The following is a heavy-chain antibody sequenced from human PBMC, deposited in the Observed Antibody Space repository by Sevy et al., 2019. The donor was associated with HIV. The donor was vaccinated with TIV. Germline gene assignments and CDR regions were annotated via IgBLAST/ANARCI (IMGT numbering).Heavy chain of an antibody. CDR3: ARSSSVWDGSNYFWFDP. CDR2: SYYRSKWYN. J-gene: IGHJ5*02. CDR1: GDCVSNIGVA. Sequence: SQTLSLTCAISGDCVSNIGVAWNWIRQSPSRGLEWLGRSYYRSKWYNNYAVSMQGRISIDGDTSRNQISLQLNSGTPEDTAVYYCARSSSVWDGSNYFWFDPWGQGTLVTVSS. V-gene: IGHV6-1*01. D-gene: IGHD6-19*01.